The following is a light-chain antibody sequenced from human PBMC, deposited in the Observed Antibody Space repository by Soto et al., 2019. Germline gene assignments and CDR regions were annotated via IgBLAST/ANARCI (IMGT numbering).Light chain of an antibody. Sequence: EIVLTQSPGTLSLSPGGRGTLSCSASYNLGRLYLAWFQQKSGQAPRLLIGSASRRATGIPDRFTGSGSGTDFTLTISGVEPEDFAVYYCQQRSVWPITFGQGTRLEIK. CDR3: QQRSVWPIT. J-gene: IGKJ5*01. V-gene: IGKV3-11*01. CDR1: YNLGRLY. CDR2: SAS.